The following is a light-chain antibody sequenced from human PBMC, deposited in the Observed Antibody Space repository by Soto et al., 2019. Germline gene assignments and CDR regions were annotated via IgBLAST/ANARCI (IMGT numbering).Light chain of an antibody. Sequence: EIVMTQSPATLSLSPGERATLSCRASQSVSSDLAWYQQKHGQAPRLLIFDASTRATGIPVRFSGSGAGTEFTLTISSRQSEDFALYYCQQYNKWPPLTFGGGTKVEI. J-gene: IGKJ4*01. CDR3: QQYNKWPPLT. CDR2: DAS. CDR1: QSVSSD. V-gene: IGKV3-15*01.